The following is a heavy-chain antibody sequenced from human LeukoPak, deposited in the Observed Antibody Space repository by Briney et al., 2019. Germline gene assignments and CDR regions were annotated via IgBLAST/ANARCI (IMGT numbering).Heavy chain of an antibody. CDR3: TRGTGIVGATVEY. CDR1: GFTLIGSA. Sequence: GGSLRLSWAAAGFTLIGSAMQWVRPASGRGLGWVVRIRRKAKSYATAYAASVKARCTTSRDNSKNTAYLQMNRLKTEDTAVYYCTRGTGIVGATVEYWGQGTLVTVSS. CDR2: IRRKAKSYAT. J-gene: IGHJ1*01. D-gene: IGHD1-26*01. V-gene: IGHV3-73*01.